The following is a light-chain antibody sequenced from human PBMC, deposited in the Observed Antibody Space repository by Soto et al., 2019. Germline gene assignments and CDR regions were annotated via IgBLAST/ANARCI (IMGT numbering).Light chain of an antibody. Sequence: DVVMTPSPLSLPVTLGQPASISCRSNQSLVHSDGIAYLAWFQQRPGQAPRLLIFATSRRATDIPDRFSGSGSGTEFTLTISSLQPDDFATYYCQHYNSYSEAFGQGTKVDIK. V-gene: IGKV2-30*02. CDR2: ATS. CDR3: QHYNSYSEA. CDR1: QSLVHSDGIAY. J-gene: IGKJ1*01.